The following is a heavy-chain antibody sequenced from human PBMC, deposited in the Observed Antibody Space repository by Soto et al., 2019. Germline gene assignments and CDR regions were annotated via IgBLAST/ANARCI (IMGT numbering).Heavy chain of an antibody. J-gene: IGHJ4*02. D-gene: IGHD3-10*01. CDR1: GGSINSYY. CDR2: IYSGGST. V-gene: IGHV4-4*07. CDR3: ARGPGGFGEFSLDY. Sequence: KPSETLSLTCTISGGSINSYYWSWIRQPAGKGLEWIGRIYSGGSTDYNPSLKSRVTMSVDTSKNQFSLTLTSVTAADTAVYFRARGPGGFGEFSLDYWGQGTLVTVSS.